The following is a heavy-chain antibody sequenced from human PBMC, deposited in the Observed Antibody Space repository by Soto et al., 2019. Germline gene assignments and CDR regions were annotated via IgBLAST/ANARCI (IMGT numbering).Heavy chain of an antibody. J-gene: IGHJ4*02. CDR1: GFTFSSYW. V-gene: IGHV3-7*01. CDR3: ARASSSWYGEIYDY. CDR2: IKQDGSEK. Sequence: GGSLRLSCAASGFTFSSYWMSWVRQAPGKGLEWVANIKQDGSEKYYVDSVKGRFTISRDNAKNSLYLQMNSLRAEDTAVYYCARASSSWYGEIYDYWGQGTLVTVSS. D-gene: IGHD6-13*01.